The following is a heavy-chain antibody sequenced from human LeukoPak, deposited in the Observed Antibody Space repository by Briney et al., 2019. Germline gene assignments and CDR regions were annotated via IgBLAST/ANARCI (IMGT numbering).Heavy chain of an antibody. V-gene: IGHV4-34*01. CDR1: GGSFSGYY. CDR3: ARPIRSSWYSPLANSKNNWFDP. Sequence: SETLSLTCAVYGGSFSGYYWSWIRQPPGKGLEWIGEINHSGSTNYNPSLKSRVTISVDTSKNQFSLKLSSVTAADTAVYYCARPIRSSWYSPLANSKNNWFDPWGQGTLVTVSS. D-gene: IGHD6-13*01. J-gene: IGHJ5*02. CDR2: INHSGST.